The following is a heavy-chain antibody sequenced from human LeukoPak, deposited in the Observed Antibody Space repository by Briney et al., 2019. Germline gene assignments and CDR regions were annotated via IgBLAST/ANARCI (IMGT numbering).Heavy chain of an antibody. CDR2: INPNSGGT. CDR3: ARDAVDIAVAGTFDY. D-gene: IGHD6-19*01. V-gene: IGHV1-2*02. J-gene: IGHJ4*02. CDR1: GYTFTGYY. Sequence: ASVKVSCKASGYTFTGYYMHWVRQAPGQGLEWMGWINPNSGGTNYGKKFQGRVTMTRDTSISTAYMELSRLRSDDTAVYYCARDAVDIAVAGTFDYWGQGTLVTVSS.